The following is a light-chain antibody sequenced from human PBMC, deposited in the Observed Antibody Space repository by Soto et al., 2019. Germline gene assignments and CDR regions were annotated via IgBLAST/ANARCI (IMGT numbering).Light chain of an antibody. V-gene: IGLV4-69*01. CDR2: LNSDGSH. CDR3: QTWVTGPPWV. J-gene: IGLJ3*02. Sequence: QLVLTQSPSASASLGASVKLTCTLSSGQSSYAIAWHQQQPEKGPRYLMKLNSDGSHSKGDGIPDRFSGSSSGAERYLSISSLQSEDEADYYCQTWVTGPPWVFGGGTKLTVL. CDR1: SGQSSYA.